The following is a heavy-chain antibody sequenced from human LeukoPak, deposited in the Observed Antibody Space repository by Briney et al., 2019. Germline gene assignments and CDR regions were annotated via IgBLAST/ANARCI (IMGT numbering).Heavy chain of an antibody. V-gene: IGHV3-30-3*01. D-gene: IGHD3-3*01. J-gene: IGHJ4*02. CDR3: ARETRPYYDFWSGYYSSPGYFDY. Sequence: GGSLRLSCAASGFTFSSYAMHWVRQAPGKGLEWAAVISYDGSNKYYADSVKGRFTISRDNSKNTLYLQMNSLRAEDTAVYYCARETRPYYDFWSGYYSSPGYFDYWGQGTLVTVSS. CDR2: ISYDGSNK. CDR1: GFTFSSYA.